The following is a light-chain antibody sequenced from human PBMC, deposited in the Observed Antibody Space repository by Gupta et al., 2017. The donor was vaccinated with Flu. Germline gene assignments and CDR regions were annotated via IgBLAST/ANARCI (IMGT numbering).Light chain of an antibody. V-gene: IGKV1-39*01. J-gene: IGKJ2*02. Sequence: IVTSTCRAGQNSRGAFNLYQQKAGKAPRILISAASRLRSGVAARVSCSGSRTELALTLSSRQPEDLAAYYCQESYNPPPVSTFGQGTKMEI. CDR2: AAS. CDR1: QNSRGA. CDR3: QESYNPPPVST.